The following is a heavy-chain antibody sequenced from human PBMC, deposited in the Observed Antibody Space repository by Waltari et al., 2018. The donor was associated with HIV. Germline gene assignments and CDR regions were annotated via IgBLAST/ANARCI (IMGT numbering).Heavy chain of an antibody. CDR2: INPNSGGT. D-gene: IGHD3-22*01. Sequence: QVQLVQSGAEVKKPGASVKVSCKASGYTFSDYYMHWVRQAPGKGLEWMGWINPNSGGTRYADKFQGRVTMTRDTSISTAYMELSRLRFDDTAVYYCARVFRGTVNYFDSRLGHWGQGTLVTVSS. V-gene: IGHV1-2*02. J-gene: IGHJ5*02. CDR1: GYTFSDYY. CDR3: ARVFRGTVNYFDSRLGH.